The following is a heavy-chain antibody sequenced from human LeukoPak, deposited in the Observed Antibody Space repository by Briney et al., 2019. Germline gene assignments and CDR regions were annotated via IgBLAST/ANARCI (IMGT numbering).Heavy chain of an antibody. Sequence: ASVKVSCKASGYTFTSYGISWVRQAPGQGLEWMGWISAYNGNTNYAQKLQGRVTMTTDTSTSTAYMELRSLRSDDTAMYYCARGFRIAAAGYYYYYGMDVWGQGTTVTVSS. CDR1: GYTFTSYG. D-gene: IGHD6-13*01. V-gene: IGHV1-18*01. J-gene: IGHJ6*02. CDR3: ARGFRIAAAGYYYYYGMDV. CDR2: ISAYNGNT.